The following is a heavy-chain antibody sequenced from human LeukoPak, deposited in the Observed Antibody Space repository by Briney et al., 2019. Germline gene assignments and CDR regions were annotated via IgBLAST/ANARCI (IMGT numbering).Heavy chain of an antibody. CDR1: GFTFSSYG. Sequence: PGGSLRLSCAASGFTFSSYGMHWVRQAPGKGLEWVAVISYDGSNKYYADSVKGRFTISRDNSKNTLYLQMNSLRAEDTAVYYCAKVGTCYDFWSGYSYFDYWGQGTLVTVSS. CDR2: ISYDGSNK. CDR3: AKVGTCYDFWSGYSYFDY. V-gene: IGHV3-30*18. J-gene: IGHJ4*02. D-gene: IGHD3-3*01.